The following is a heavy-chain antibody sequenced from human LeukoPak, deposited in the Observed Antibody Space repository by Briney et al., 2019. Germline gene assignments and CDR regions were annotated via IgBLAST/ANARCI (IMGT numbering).Heavy chain of an antibody. CDR2: IYYSGST. V-gene: IGHV4-38-2*02. CDR3: ARDLRGYDILTGYYDNWFDP. J-gene: IGHJ5*02. D-gene: IGHD3-9*01. Sequence: SETLSLTCTVSGYSISSGYYWGWIRQPPGKGLEWIGSIYYSGSTYYNPSLKSRVTISVDTSKNQFSLKLSSVTAADTAVYYCARDLRGYDILTGYYDNWFDPWGQGTLVTVSS. CDR1: GYSISSGYY.